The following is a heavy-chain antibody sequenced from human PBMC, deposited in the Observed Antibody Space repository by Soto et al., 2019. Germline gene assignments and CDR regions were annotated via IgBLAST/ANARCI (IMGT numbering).Heavy chain of an antibody. Sequence: ASVKVSCKASGYTFTGYYMHWVRQAPGQGLEWMGWINPNSGGTNYAQKFQGRVTMTRDTSISTAYMELSRLRSDDTAVYYCARDRVLRFLEWLPSHYYGMDAWGQGTTVTVSS. V-gene: IGHV1-2*02. CDR2: INPNSGGT. J-gene: IGHJ6*02. CDR3: ARDRVLRFLEWLPSHYYGMDA. D-gene: IGHD3-3*01. CDR1: GYTFTGYY.